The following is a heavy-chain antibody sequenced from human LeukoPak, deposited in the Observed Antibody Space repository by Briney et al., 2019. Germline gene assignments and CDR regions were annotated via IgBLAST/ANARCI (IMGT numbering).Heavy chain of an antibody. Sequence: PGGSLRLSCAASGFTFSSYSMNWVRQAPGEGLEWASSISSSSSYIYYADSVKGRFTISRDNAKNSLYLQMNSLRAEDTAVYYCARETPASSGTIDYWGQGTLVTVSS. CDR1: GFTFSSYS. J-gene: IGHJ4*02. CDR2: ISSSSSYI. CDR3: ARETPASSGTIDY. V-gene: IGHV3-21*01. D-gene: IGHD2-15*01.